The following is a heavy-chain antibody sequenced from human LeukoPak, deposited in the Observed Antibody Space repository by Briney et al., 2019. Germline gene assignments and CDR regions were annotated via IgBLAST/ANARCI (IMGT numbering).Heavy chain of an antibody. CDR2: ISSSSSYI. CDR3: ARDRMADDYGMDV. D-gene: IGHD5-24*01. V-gene: IGHV3-21*01. CDR1: GFTFSSYS. Sequence: PGGSLRLSCAASGFTFSSYSMNWVRQAPGKGLEWVSSISSSSSYIYYADSAKGRFTISRDNAKNSLYLQMNSLRAEDTAVYYCARDRMADDYGMDVWGQGTTVTVSS. J-gene: IGHJ6*02.